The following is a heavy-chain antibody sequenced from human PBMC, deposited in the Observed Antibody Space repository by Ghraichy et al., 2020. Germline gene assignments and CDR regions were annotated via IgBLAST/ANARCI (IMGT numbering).Heavy chain of an antibody. Sequence: ASVKVSCKASGYTFSDYSMHWVRQAPGQRLEWMGWINADNGDTKYSQKFQGRVTITRDTSASTAFMELSSLRSEDTAGYYCARIDYYDDTGYSDYWGQGTLVTVSS. CDR2: INADNGDT. V-gene: IGHV1-3*01. CDR3: ARIDYYDDTGYSDY. CDR1: GYTFSDYS. D-gene: IGHD3-22*01. J-gene: IGHJ4*02.